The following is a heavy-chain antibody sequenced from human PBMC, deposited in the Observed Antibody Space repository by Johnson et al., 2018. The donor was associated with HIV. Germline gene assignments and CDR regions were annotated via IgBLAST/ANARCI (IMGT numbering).Heavy chain of an antibody. CDR2: ISYDGSNK. Sequence: QVQLVESGGGVVQPGRSLRLSCAASGFTFSSHAMHWVRQAPGKGLEWVAVISYDGSNKYYADSVKGRFTISRDNSKNTLYLQMNSLKTEDTAVYYCTTEVREEKAFDIWGQGTMVTVSS. CDR3: TTEVREEKAFDI. J-gene: IGHJ3*02. CDR1: GFTFSSHA. V-gene: IGHV3-30-3*01. D-gene: IGHD1-26*01.